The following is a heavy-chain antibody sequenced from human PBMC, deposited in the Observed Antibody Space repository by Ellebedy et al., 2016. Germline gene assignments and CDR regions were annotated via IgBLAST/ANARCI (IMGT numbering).Heavy chain of an antibody. CDR1: GGSISSSSYY. CDR2: IYYSGST. V-gene: IGHV4-39*02. D-gene: IGHD3-22*01. CDR3: ARDRGTTMTVSDY. J-gene: IGHJ4*02. Sequence: SETLSLTCTVSGGSISSSSYYWGWIRQPPGKGLEWIGSIYYSGSTYYNPSLKSRVTISVDTSKNQFSLKLSSVTAADTAVYYCARDRGTTMTVSDYWGQGTLVTVSS.